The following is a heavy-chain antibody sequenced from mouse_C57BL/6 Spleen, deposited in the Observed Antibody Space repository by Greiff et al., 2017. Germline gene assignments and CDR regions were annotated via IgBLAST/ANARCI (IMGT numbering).Heavy chain of an antibody. CDR3: TRARGSRAFDY. D-gene: IGHD1-1*01. Sequence: EVKLVESGGGLVKPGGSLKLSCAASGFTFSSYAMSWVRQTPEKRLEWVAYISSGGDYIYYADTVKGRFTISRDNARNTLYLQMSSLKSEDTAMYYCTRARGSRAFDYWGQGTTLTVSS. V-gene: IGHV5-9-1*02. CDR2: ISSGGDYI. J-gene: IGHJ2*01. CDR1: GFTFSSYA.